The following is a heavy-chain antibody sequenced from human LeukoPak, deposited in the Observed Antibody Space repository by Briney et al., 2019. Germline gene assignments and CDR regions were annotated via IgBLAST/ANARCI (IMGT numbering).Heavy chain of an antibody. J-gene: IGHJ4*02. CDR3: ARVTVTTVDY. CDR1: GFTYISYS. Sequence: PGGSLRLSCAASGFTYISYSITWVRQAPGKGMEWVSSITSSTNYIYYADSVRGRFTISRDNAKNSLYLQMNSLRADDTAVYFCARVTVTTVDYWGQGTLVTVSS. D-gene: IGHD4-17*01. V-gene: IGHV3-21*01. CDR2: ITSSTNYI.